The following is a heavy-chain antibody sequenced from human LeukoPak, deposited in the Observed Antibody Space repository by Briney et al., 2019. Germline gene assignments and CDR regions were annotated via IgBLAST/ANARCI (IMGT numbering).Heavy chain of an antibody. CDR3: ARDPARMVRGVIIPLPPDY. Sequence: SETLSLTCTVSGGSIGTNSYYWGWIRQPPGKGLEWIGCMYYSGTTYYNSSLRSRVTISMDTSKNQFSLKLNSVTAADTAVYYCARDPARMVRGVIIPLPPDYWGQGTLVTVSS. D-gene: IGHD3-10*01. CDR2: MYYSGTT. CDR1: GGSIGTNSYY. J-gene: IGHJ4*02. V-gene: IGHV4-39*07.